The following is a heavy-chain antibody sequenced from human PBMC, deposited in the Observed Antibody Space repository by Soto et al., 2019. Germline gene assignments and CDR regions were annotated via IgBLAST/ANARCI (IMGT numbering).Heavy chain of an antibody. D-gene: IGHD3-16*01. Sequence: SETLSLTCTVSGGSVSSSSYYWGWIREPPGKGLEWIGGIYYSGSTYYNPSLKSRVTLSVDTSKNQFSLKLSSVTAADPAVYYCARLRLRASTAFDYWSQGTLVTVSS. CDR3: ARLRLRASTAFDY. V-gene: IGHV4-39*01. J-gene: IGHJ4*02. CDR1: GGSVSSSSYY. CDR2: IYYSGST.